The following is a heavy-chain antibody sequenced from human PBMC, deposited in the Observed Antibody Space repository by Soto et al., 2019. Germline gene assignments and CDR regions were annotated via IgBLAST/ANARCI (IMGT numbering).Heavy chain of an antibody. V-gene: IGHV3-74*01. J-gene: IGHJ3*02. D-gene: IGHD1-26*01. CDR1: GFTFSSYW. CDR2: INSDGSST. CDR3: ARGGGSYWALDAFDI. Sequence: GGSLRLSCAASGFTFSSYWMHWVRQAPGKGLVWVSRINSDGSSTSYADSVKGRFTISRDNAKNTLYLQMNSLRAEDTAVYYCARGGGSYWALDAFDIWGQGTMVTVS.